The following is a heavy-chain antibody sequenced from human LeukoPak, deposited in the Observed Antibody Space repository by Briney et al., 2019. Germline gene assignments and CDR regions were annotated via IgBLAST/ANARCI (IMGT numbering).Heavy chain of an antibody. V-gene: IGHV3-48*03. J-gene: IGHJ4*02. CDR1: GFTFSSYE. CDR3: AKKNLGGVTTGGY. Sequence: GGSLRLSCAASGFTFSSYEMNWVRQAPGKGLEWVSYISSSGSTIYDADSVKGRFTISRDNAKNSLYLQMNSLRAEDTAVYYCAKKNLGGVTTGGYWGQGTLVTVSS. CDR2: ISSSGSTI. D-gene: IGHD4-17*01.